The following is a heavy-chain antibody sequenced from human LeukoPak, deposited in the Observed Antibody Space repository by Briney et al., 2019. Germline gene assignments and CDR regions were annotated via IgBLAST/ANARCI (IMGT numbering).Heavy chain of an antibody. CDR3: ARDRPNYYYYGMDV. CDR1: GYTFTGYY. V-gene: IGHV1-2*02. J-gene: IGHJ6*02. CDR2: IRPNSGGT. Sequence: ASVKVSCKTSGYTFTGYYLHWVRQAPGQGLEWMGWIRPNSGGTKNAQKFQGRVTMTRDTSISTAYMELNRLTSDDTAVYYCARDRPNYYYYGMDVWGQGTTVTVSS.